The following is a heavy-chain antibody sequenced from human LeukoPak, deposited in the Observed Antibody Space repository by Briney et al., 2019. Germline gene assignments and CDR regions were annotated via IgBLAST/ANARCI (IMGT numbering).Heavy chain of an antibody. J-gene: IGHJ4*02. V-gene: IGHV3-23*01. CDR2: ISGSGGST. Sequence: GGSLRLSCGASGFTFSRYAMSWVRQAPGKGLEWVSAISGSGGSTYYADSVKGRFTISRDDSKNTLYLQMNSLRAEDTAVYYCAKERWELLWEDYWGQGTLVTVSS. CDR3: AKERWELLWEDY. CDR1: GFTFSRYA. D-gene: IGHD1-26*01.